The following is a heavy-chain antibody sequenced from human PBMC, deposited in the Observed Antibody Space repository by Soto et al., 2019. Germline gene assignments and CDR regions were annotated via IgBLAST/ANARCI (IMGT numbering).Heavy chain of an antibody. CDR2: TIPNFGTA. Sequence: QVQLVQSGAEVKKPGSSVKLSCKASGGYFSSLSISWVRQAPGQGLEWMGGTIPNFGTADYAQNFQGRVTLTADEKTRTVYMELTSLTSDDAALYYCASGWGHSDSTDYYMYFDVWGQGTLVTVSS. D-gene: IGHD3-9*01. CDR3: ASGWGHSDSTDYYMYFDV. V-gene: IGHV1-69*01. CDR1: GGYFSSLS. J-gene: IGHJ1*01.